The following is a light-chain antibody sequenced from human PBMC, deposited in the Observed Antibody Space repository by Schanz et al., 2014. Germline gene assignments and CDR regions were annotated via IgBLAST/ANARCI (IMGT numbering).Light chain of an antibody. V-gene: IGLV2-11*01. CDR2: DVS. Sequence: QSALTQPASVSRSPGQSITISCTGTSSDVGGYNYVSWYQQHPGKAPKLIIYDVSVRPSGVPDRFSGSKSVNTASLTISGLQAEDEADYYCCSYAGKYTWVFGGGTKLTVL. J-gene: IGLJ3*02. CDR3: CSYAGKYTWV. CDR1: SSDVGGYNY.